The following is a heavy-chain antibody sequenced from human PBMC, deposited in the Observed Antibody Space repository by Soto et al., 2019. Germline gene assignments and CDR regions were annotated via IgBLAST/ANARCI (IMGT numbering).Heavy chain of an antibody. J-gene: IGHJ3*02. V-gene: IGHV3-23*01. CDR3: AKDGHNRYIVVVIEDPFDI. CDR2: ISGSGGST. D-gene: IGHD2-21*01. Sequence: GGSLRLSCAASGFTFSSYAMSWVRQAPGKGLEWVSAISGSGGSTYYADSVKGRFTISRDNSKNTLYLQMNSLRAEDTAVYYCAKDGHNRYIVVVIEDPFDIWGQGTMVTVSS. CDR1: GFTFSSYA.